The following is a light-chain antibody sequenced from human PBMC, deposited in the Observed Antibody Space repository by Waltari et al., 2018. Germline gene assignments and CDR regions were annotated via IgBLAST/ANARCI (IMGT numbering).Light chain of an antibody. V-gene: IGLV1-47*01. Sequence: QSVLTQPPSASGTPGQSVTISCSGRISNIGTHYVYWYPQLPGTAPKLLNYLTPQRPAGVPDRFAASKAGNAASLAISGLRFEDEADYYWATRDEGPTVVFGGGTKLTVL. CDR3: ATRDEGPTVV. CDR1: ISNIGTHY. CDR2: LTP. J-gene: IGLJ2*01.